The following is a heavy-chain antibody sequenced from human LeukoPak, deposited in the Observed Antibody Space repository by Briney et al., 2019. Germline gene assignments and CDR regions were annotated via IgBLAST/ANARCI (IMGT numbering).Heavy chain of an antibody. D-gene: IGHD3-22*01. CDR3: ARILDTYYYDSSGYGDDY. V-gene: IGHV2-70*11. Sequence: QTLSLTCTVSGGSISSGDYYWSWIRQPPGKALEWLARIDWDDDKYYSTSLKTRLTISKDTSKNQVVLTMTNMDPVDTATYYCARILDTYYYDSSGYGDDYWGQGTLVTVSS. CDR2: IDWDDDK. CDR1: GGSISSGDYY. J-gene: IGHJ4*02.